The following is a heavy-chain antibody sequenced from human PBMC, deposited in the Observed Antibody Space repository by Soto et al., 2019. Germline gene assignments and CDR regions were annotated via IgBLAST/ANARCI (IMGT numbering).Heavy chain of an antibody. CDR1: GGSISSSSYY. J-gene: IGHJ4*02. CDR2: IYYSGST. Sequence: SETLSLTCTVSGGSISSSSYYWGWIRQPPGKGLEWIGSIYYSGSTYHNPSLKSRVTISVDTSKNQFSLKLSSVTAADTAVYYCARHRGYYDILTGYYTELNFDYWGQGTLVTVSS. CDR3: ARHRGYYDILTGYYTELNFDY. D-gene: IGHD3-9*01. V-gene: IGHV4-39*01.